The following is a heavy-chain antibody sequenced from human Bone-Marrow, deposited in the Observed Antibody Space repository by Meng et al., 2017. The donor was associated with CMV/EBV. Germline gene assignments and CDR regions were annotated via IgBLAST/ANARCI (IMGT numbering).Heavy chain of an antibody. D-gene: IGHD1-26*01. J-gene: IGHJ5*02. Sequence: ASGFAFGTYAMAWVGQAPGKGLEWVSGISGSGAATYYADSVRGRFTISRDNFKNTLHLQMHSLRAEDTAVYYCANYGSGSYPGWFDPWGQGTLVTVSS. CDR3: ANYGSGSYPGWFDP. CDR2: ISGSGAAT. V-gene: IGHV3-23*01. CDR1: GFAFGTYA.